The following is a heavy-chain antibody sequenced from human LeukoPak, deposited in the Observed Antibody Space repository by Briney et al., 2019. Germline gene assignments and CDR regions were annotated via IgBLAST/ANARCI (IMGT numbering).Heavy chain of an antibody. V-gene: IGHV3-23*01. CDR1: GFNFSTNA. Sequence: GGSLRLSCLTSGFNFSTNAMSWVRQAPGKGLEWISGISGSGASTYYADSVTGRFTISRDNSRNTLYLQMNSLRGDDTAVYYCAKDVGKWESLHFFDYWGQGTLVTVSS. J-gene: IGHJ4*02. D-gene: IGHD1-26*01. CDR2: ISGSGAST. CDR3: AKDVGKWESLHFFDY.